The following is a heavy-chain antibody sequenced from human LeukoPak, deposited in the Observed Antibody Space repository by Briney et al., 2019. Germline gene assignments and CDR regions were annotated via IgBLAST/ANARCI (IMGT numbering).Heavy chain of an antibody. D-gene: IGHD2/OR15-2a*01. V-gene: IGHV4-39*07. CDR2: IYHSGST. J-gene: IGHJ3*02. CDR3: ARDGSYFYGAGAFDI. CDR1: GGSISSSSYY. Sequence: SETLSLTCTVSGGSISSSSYYWGWIRQPPGKGLEWIGSIYHSGSTYYNPSLKSRVTISVDTSKDQFSLKLSSVTAADTAVYYCARDGSYFYGAGAFDIWGQGTMVTVSS.